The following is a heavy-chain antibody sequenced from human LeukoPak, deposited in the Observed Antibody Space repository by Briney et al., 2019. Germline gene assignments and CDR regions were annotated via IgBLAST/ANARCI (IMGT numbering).Heavy chain of an antibody. J-gene: IGHJ5*02. D-gene: IGHD2-2*01. CDR1: GFTFSSYA. CDR3: AKDCHCSSTSCSETPNWFDP. Sequence: PGGSLRLSCAASGFTFSSYAMSWVRQAPGKGLEWVSAISGSGGSTYYADSVKGRFTISRDNSKNTLYLQMNSLRAEDTAVYYCAKDCHCSSTSCSETPNWFDPWGQGTLVAVSS. V-gene: IGHV3-23*01. CDR2: ISGSGGST.